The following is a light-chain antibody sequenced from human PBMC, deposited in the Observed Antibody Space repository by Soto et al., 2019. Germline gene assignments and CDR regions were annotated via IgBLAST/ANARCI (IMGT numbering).Light chain of an antibody. CDR3: QQYHNYWT. CDR1: RSIESW. V-gene: IGKV1-5*01. CDR2: DAS. J-gene: IGKJ1*01. Sequence: DIQMTQSPSTLSASVGDRVTITCRASRSIESWLAWYQQKPGKAPKLLIHDASSLETGVPSRFSGSGSGTEFTLVISNLQPDDFATYYCQQYHNYWTFGQGTKVDIK.